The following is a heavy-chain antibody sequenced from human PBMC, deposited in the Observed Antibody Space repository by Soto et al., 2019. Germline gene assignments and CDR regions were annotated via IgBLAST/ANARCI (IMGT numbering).Heavy chain of an antibody. CDR2: INPYNGNT. CDR3: ARDWFGIDY. CDR1: GYTFTSYG. V-gene: IGHV1-18*01. Sequence: QVQLVQSGAEVKKPGASVKVSCKASGYTFTSYGISWVRQAPGQGLEWMGWINPYNGNTNYAQKLQGRVTMTTDTSTNTAYMVLKSLRSDDTAVYSCARDWFGIDYWGQGPLVTVSS. J-gene: IGHJ4*02. D-gene: IGHD3-16*01.